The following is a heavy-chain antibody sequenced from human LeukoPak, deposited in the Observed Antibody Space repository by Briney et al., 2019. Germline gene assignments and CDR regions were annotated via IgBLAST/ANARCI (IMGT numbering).Heavy chain of an antibody. CDR3: ARDGYGAFDY. V-gene: IGHV4-34*01. CDR2: INHSGST. Sequence: SETLSLTCAVYGGSLSGYYWSWIRQPPGKGLEWIGEINHSGSTNYNPSLKSRVTISVDTSKNQFSLKLSSVTAADTAVYYCARDGYGAFDYWGQGTLVTVSS. D-gene: IGHD5-18*01. CDR1: GGSLSGYY. J-gene: IGHJ4*02.